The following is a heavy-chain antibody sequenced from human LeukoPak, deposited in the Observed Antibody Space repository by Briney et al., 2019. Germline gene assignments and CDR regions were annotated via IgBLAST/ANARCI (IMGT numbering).Heavy chain of an antibody. CDR3: ARDPLYYYDSSLDL. CDR1: GFTFSSYS. J-gene: IGHJ2*01. CDR2: ISSSSSYI. V-gene: IGHV3-21*01. D-gene: IGHD3-22*01. Sequence: GGSLRLSCAASGFTFSSYSMNWVRQAPGKGMEWVSSISSSSSYIYYADSVKGRFTISRDNAKNSLYPQMNSLRAQDTAVYYCARDPLYYYDSSLDLWGRGTLVTASS.